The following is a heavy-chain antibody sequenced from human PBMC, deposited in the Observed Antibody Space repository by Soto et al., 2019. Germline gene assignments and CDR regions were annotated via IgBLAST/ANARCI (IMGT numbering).Heavy chain of an antibody. Sequence: ASVKVSCKASGYTFTSYDINWVRQATGQGLEWMGWMNPNSGNTGYAQKFQGRVTMTRNTSISTAYMELSSLRSEDTAVYYCARRYCICGSSPVPTGYMYVWGKGSTVTVSS. J-gene: IGHJ6*03. CDR2: MNPNSGNT. D-gene: IGHD2-15*01. CDR3: ARRYCICGSSPVPTGYMYV. V-gene: IGHV1-8*01. CDR1: GYTFTSYD.